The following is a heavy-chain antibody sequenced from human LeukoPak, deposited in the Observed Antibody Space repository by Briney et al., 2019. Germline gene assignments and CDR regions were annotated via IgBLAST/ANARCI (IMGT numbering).Heavy chain of an antibody. CDR1: GFTVSINY. CDR3: ARETSHDMNAMDV. J-gene: IGHJ6*02. D-gene: IGHD3-22*01. V-gene: IGHV3-66*01. CDR2: IDSGGST. Sequence: GGSLRPSCAASGFTVSINYMSWVRQAPGEGLEWVPVIDSGGSTNYADSVKGRFTISRDNSKNTLYLQMNSLRAEDTAVYYCARETSHDMNAMDVWGQGTTVTVSS.